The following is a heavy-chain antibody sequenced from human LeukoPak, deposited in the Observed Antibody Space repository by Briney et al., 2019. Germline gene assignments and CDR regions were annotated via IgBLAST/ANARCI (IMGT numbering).Heavy chain of an antibody. Sequence: SETLSLTCAVYGGSFSGYYRSWIRQPPGKGLEWIGEINHSGSTNYNPSLKSRVTISVDTSKNQLSLKLSSVTAADTAVYYCASGAFLGYCSSTSCPGWFDPWGQGTLVTVSS. CDR1: GGSFSGYY. V-gene: IGHV4-34*01. D-gene: IGHD2-2*01. CDR2: INHSGST. J-gene: IGHJ5*02. CDR3: ASGAFLGYCSSTSCPGWFDP.